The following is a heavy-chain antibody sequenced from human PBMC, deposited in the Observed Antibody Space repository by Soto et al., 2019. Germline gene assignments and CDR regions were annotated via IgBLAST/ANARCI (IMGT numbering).Heavy chain of an antibody. CDR2: ISGSGGSR. J-gene: IGHJ4*02. CDR1: GFTFSSYA. Sequence: EVQLLESGGGLVQPGGSLRLSCAASGFTFSSYAMSWVRQAPGKGLEWVSAISGSGGSRYYADSVKGRFTISRDNSKNTLYLQMNSLRAEDTAVYYCAKDHDQIGVVTAIDYWGQGTLVTVSS. V-gene: IGHV3-23*01. D-gene: IGHD3-3*01. CDR3: AKDHDQIGVVTAIDY.